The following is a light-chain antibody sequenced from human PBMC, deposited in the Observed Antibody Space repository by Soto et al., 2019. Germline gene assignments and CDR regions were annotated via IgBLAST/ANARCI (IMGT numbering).Light chain of an antibody. CDR2: KAS. CDR3: QRYDTYWT. Sequence: DIQMTQSPSTLSASVGDRVTITCRASQSISSWLAWYQQKPGKAPKLLIYKASTLQSGVPSRFSGSGSGTEFTLTISSLQPDDSATYYCQRYDTYWTFGQGTKVEI. V-gene: IGKV1-5*03. J-gene: IGKJ1*01. CDR1: QSISSW.